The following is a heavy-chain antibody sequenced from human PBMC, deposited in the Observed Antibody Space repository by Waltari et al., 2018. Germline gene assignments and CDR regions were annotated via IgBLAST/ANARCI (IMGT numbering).Heavy chain of an antibody. CDR2: ISPIFGTA. D-gene: IGHD2-2*01. Sequence: QVQLVQSGAEVKKPGSSVKVSCKASGGTFSSYAISWVRPAPGQGLEWMGGISPIFGTANYAQKFQGRVTITADESTSTAYMELSSLRSEDTAVYYCARNDIVVVPAAGDEGAFDIWGQGTMVTVSS. J-gene: IGHJ3*02. CDR3: ARNDIVVVPAAGDEGAFDI. V-gene: IGHV1-69*01. CDR1: GGTFSSYA.